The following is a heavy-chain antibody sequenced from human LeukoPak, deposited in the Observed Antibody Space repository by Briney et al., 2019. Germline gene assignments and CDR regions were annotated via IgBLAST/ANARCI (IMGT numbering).Heavy chain of an antibody. CDR2: IYYSGST. V-gene: IGHV4-31*03. Sequence: SETLSFTCTVSGGSISSGGYYWSWIRQHPGKGLEWIGYIYYSGSTYYNPSLKSRVTISVDTSKNQFSLKLSSETAADTAVYYCATASTVTPPYYCYYGMDVWGQGTTVTVSS. CDR3: ATASTVTPPYYCYYGMDV. CDR1: GGSISSGGYY. J-gene: IGHJ6*02. D-gene: IGHD4-17*01.